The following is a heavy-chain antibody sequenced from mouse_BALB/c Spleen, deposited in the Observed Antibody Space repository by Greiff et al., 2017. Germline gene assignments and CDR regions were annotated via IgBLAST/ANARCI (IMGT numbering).Heavy chain of an antibody. D-gene: IGHD2-4*01. CDR2: INPSTGYT. CDR3: ARKTDYALTWFAY. Sequence: QVQLQQPGAELAKPGASVKMSCKASGYTFTSYWMHWVKQRPGQGLEWIGYINPSTGYTEYNQKFKDKATLTADKSSSTAYMQLSSLTSEDSAVYYCARKTDYALTWFAYWGQGTLVTVSA. CDR1: GYTFTSYW. V-gene: IGHV1-7*01. J-gene: IGHJ3*01.